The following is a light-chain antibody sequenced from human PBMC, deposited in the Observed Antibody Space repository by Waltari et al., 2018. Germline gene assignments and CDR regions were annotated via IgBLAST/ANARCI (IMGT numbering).Light chain of an antibody. J-gene: IGLJ3*02. V-gene: IGLV3-21*02. Sequence: SFVLTPPPSVSVAPGQTARITCGEDNIGSKTVHWYQQRPGQAPVLVVYDDSDRPSGIPERFSGSNSGNTATLTISRAEAGDEADYYCQVWDSSSEEMVFGGGTKLTVL. CDR3: QVWDSSSEEMV. CDR2: DDS. CDR1: NIGSKT.